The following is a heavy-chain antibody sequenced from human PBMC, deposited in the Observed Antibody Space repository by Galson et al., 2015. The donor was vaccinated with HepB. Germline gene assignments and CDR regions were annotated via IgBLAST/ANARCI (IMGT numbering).Heavy chain of an antibody. J-gene: IGHJ4*02. V-gene: IGHV1-8*01. CDR1: GYTFTSYD. CDR2: MNPNRGNT. CDR3: ARARGNYDILTGYYGGFVFDY. Sequence: SVKVSCKASGYTFTSYDINWVRQATGQGLEWMGWMNPNRGNTGYAQKFQGRVTMARNTSISTAYMELSSLRFEDTAVYYCARARGNYDILTGYYGGFVFDYWGQGTLVTVSS. D-gene: IGHD3-9*01.